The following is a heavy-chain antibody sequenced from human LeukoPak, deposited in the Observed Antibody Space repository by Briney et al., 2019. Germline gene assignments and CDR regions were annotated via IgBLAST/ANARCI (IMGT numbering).Heavy chain of an antibody. CDR2: INPNSGGT. CDR1: GYTFTGYY. CDR3: AREGLMVYAHDAFDI. J-gene: IGHJ3*02. Sequence: GASVKVSCKASGYTFTGYYMHWVRPAPGQGLEWMGWINPNSGGTNYAQKFQGRVTMTRDTSISTAYMELSRLRSDDTAVYYCAREGLMVYAHDAFDIWGQGTMVTVSS. V-gene: IGHV1-2*02. D-gene: IGHD2-8*01.